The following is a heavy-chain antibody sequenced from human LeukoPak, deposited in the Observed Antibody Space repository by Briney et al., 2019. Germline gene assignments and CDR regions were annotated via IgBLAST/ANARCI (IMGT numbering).Heavy chain of an antibody. V-gene: IGHV3-23*01. D-gene: IGHD1-26*01. CDR1: GFTFSSYA. CDR2: ISGSGGST. J-gene: IGHJ4*02. CDR3: ARDRRNTGSFFDY. Sequence: GGSLRLSCAASGFTFSSYAMSWVRQAPGKGLEWVSAISGSGGSTYYADSVKGRFTISRDNAKNSLYLQMSSLRAEDTAVYYCARDRRNTGSFFDYWGQGTLVTVSS.